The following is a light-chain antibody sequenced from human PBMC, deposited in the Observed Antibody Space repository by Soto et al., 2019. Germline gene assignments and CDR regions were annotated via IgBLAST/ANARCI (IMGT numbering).Light chain of an antibody. CDR2: SND. J-gene: IGLJ2*01. V-gene: IGLV1-44*01. Sequence: QSVLTQPPSESGTPGQGVTISCSGGSSNVGGNAVNWYLQLPGSAPKLLIYSNDQRPSGVPDRFSGSKSGSSATLAISGLQSGDESDYYGVSWDDSLNRPVFGGGTQLTVL. CDR1: SSNVGGNA. CDR3: VSWDDSLNRPV.